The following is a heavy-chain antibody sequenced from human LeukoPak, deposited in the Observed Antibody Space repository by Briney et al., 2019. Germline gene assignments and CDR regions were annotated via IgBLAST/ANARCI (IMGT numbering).Heavy chain of an antibody. J-gene: IGHJ4*02. V-gene: IGHV3-64*01. Sequence: GGSLRLTCAASGFTFSGYAMHWVRQAPGKGLEYVSAISSNGGSTYYANSVKGRFTISRDNSKNTLYLQMGSLRAEDMAVYYCARSPGDCSSTSCKYYFDYWGQGTLVTVSS. D-gene: IGHD2-2*01. CDR1: GFTFSGYA. CDR2: ISSNGGST. CDR3: ARSPGDCSSTSCKYYFDY.